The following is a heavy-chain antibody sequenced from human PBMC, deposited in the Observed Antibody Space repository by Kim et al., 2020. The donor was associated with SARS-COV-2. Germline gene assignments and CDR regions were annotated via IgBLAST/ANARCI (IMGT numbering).Heavy chain of an antibody. Sequence: GESLKISCKGSGYSFTSYWITWVRQMPGKGLEWMGRIDPSDSYTNYSPSFQGHVTISADKSISTAYLQWSSLKASDTAMYYCARLMGFWSGYYLFDYWGQGTLVTVSS. D-gene: IGHD3-3*01. CDR2: IDPSDSYT. CDR3: ARLMGFWSGYYLFDY. V-gene: IGHV5-10-1*01. J-gene: IGHJ4*02. CDR1: GYSFTSYW.